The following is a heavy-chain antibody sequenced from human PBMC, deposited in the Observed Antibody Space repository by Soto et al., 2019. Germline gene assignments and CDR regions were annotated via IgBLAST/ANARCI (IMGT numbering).Heavy chain of an antibody. CDR1: GGSISSGGYY. Sequence: QVQLQESGPGLVKPSQTLSLTCTVSGGSISSGGYYWSWIRQHPGKGLEWIGYIYYSGSTYYNPSLKSRVTISVDTSKNQFSLKLSSVTAADTAVYYCARLRGDYDILTGYYSGGYFDYWGQGTLVTVSS. J-gene: IGHJ4*02. D-gene: IGHD3-9*01. CDR3: ARLRGDYDILTGYYSGGYFDY. CDR2: IYYSGST. V-gene: IGHV4-31*03.